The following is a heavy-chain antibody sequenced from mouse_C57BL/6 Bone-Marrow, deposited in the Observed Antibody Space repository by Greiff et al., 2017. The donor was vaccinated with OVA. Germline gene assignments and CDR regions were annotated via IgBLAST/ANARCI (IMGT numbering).Heavy chain of an antibody. CDR3: ARSSGYYEVY. Sequence: QVQLQQPGAELVKPGASVKMSCTASGFTFTSYWITWVKQRPGQGLEWIGDIYPGSGSTNYTEKFKSKATLTVDTSSSTAYMQLSSLTSEDSAVYYCARSSGYYEVYWGKGTTLTVSS. D-gene: IGHD2-4*01. V-gene: IGHV1-55*01. CDR2: IYPGSGST. CDR1: GFTFTSYW. J-gene: IGHJ2*01.